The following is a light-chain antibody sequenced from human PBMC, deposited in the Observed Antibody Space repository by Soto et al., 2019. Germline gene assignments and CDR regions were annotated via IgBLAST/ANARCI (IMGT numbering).Light chain of an antibody. V-gene: IGKV3D-20*02. CDR2: DAS. Sequence: EKVSTQAPGTLSLSPGEKATLSCTSIHTISSSYLAWYQQKPGQAPRLILYDASNRAAGIPARFSGSGSGTDFTLTISSLEPEDFAIYYCQQRQYWPPITFGQGTRLEIK. J-gene: IGKJ5*01. CDR3: QQRQYWPPIT. CDR1: HTISSSY.